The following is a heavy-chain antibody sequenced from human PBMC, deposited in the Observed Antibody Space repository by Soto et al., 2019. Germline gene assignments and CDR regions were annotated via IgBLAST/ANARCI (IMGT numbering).Heavy chain of an antibody. CDR1: GFTFTSSA. D-gene: IGHD4-17*01. CDR2: IVVGSGNT. Sequence: QMQLVQSGPEVKKPGTSVKVSCKASGFTFTSSAVQWVRQARGQRLEWIGWIVVGSGNTNYAQKFQERVTITRDMSTSTAYMELSSLRSEDTAVYYCAAVYHDYGDQTVDYWGQGTLVTVSS. CDR3: AAVYHDYGDQTVDY. V-gene: IGHV1-58*01. J-gene: IGHJ4*02.